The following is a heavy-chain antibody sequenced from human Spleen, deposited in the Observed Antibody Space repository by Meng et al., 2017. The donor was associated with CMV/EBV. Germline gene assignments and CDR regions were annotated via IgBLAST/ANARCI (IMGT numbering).Heavy chain of an antibody. D-gene: IGHD3-3*02. Sequence: ASVKVSCKASGYTFTDYYIHWVRQAPGQGLEWMGIINPSGGSASYAQKFQGRVTMTRDTSTSTVYMEMSSLRSEDTAFYYCARGRKIASTGNWFDPWGQGTLVTVSS. CDR1: GYTFTDYY. J-gene: IGHJ5*02. CDR3: ARGRKIASTGNWFDP. CDR2: INPSGGSA. V-gene: IGHV1-46*01.